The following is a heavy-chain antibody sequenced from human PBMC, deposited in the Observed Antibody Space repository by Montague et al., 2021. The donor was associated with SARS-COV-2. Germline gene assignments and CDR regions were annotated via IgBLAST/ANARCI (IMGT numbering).Heavy chain of an antibody. CDR2: ITGTSSLV. J-gene: IGHJ4*02. CDR3: ARSTGHLDY. CDR1: GFTFSIYS. Sequence: SLRLSCAASGFTFSIYSMNWVRQAPGKGLEWVSYITGTSSLVHYADSVKGRFTISRDNAQNSLYLQMNSLRDEDTAVYYCARSTGHLDYWGLGTLVTVSS. D-gene: IGHD7-27*01. V-gene: IGHV3-48*02.